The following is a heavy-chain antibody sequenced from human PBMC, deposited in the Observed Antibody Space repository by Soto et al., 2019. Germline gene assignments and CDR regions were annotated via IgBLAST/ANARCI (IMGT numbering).Heavy chain of an antibody. CDR1: VFTFSSYG. CDR2: ISYDGSNK. CDR3: AKDVVVGATTGLGDYYYYYGMDV. J-gene: IGHJ6*02. V-gene: IGHV3-30*18. D-gene: IGHD1-26*01. Sequence: LRLSCAASVFTFSSYGMHWVRQAPGKGLEWVAVISYDGSNKYYADSVKGRFTISRDNSKNTLYLQMDSLRAEDTAVYYCAKDVVVGATTGLGDYYYYYGMDVWGQGTTVTVSS.